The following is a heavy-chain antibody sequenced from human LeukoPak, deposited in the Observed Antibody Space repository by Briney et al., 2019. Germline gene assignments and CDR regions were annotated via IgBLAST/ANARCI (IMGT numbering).Heavy chain of an antibody. Sequence: NPGGSLRLSCAASGFTFSSYSMNWVRQAPGKGLEWVSSITSSGAYIYYADSVKGRFTISRDNAKNSPYLQMNSLRAEDTAVYYCARDTSGQDWGQGTLVTVSS. V-gene: IGHV3-21*01. CDR1: GFTFSSYS. CDR2: ITSSGAYI. D-gene: IGHD5-12*01. CDR3: ARDTSGQD. J-gene: IGHJ4*02.